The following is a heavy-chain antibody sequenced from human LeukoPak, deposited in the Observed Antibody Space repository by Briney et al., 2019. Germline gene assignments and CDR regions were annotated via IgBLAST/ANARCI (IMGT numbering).Heavy chain of an antibody. J-gene: IGHJ4*02. CDR3: ARVGPSGSYYEY. D-gene: IGHD1-26*01. CDR2: INPNSGGT. V-gene: IGHV1-2*02. CDR1: GYTFTGYY. Sequence: EASVKVSCKASGYTFTGYYVHWVRQAPGQGLEWMGWINPNSGGTNYAQKFQGRVTMTRDTSISTAYMELSRLRSDDTAVYYCARVGPSGSYYEYWGQGTLVTVSS.